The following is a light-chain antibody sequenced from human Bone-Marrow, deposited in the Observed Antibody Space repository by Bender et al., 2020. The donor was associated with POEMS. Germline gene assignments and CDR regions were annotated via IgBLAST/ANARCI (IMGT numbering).Light chain of an antibody. CDR3: QSYDSSLSGSVL. V-gene: IGLV1-40*01. CDR2: AND. J-gene: IGLJ2*01. Sequence: QSVLTQPPSVSGAPGQTVTISCTGSSSNIGAEYDVHWYRQLPETAPKVLIYANDNRASGVPSRFSGSKSGTSASLAITGLQTEDEGVYFCQSYDSSLSGSVLFGGGTKVTVL. CDR1: SSNIGAEYD.